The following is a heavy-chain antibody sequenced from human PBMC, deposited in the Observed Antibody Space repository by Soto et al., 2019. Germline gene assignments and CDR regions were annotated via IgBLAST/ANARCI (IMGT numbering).Heavy chain of an antibody. CDR1: GFSLSSNGVG. V-gene: IGHV2-5*02. J-gene: IGHJ4*02. D-gene: IGHD3-10*01. Sequence: QITLRESGPALVRPTQTLTLTCTFSGFSLSSNGVGVGWIRQPPGKALEWLALIYWDDDHRYSPSLKTRLTFTKDTSKNQVVLTMTKLDPVDTATYYCAREMYYSTYFDSWGQGTLVTVSS. CDR3: AREMYYSTYFDS. CDR2: IYWDDDH.